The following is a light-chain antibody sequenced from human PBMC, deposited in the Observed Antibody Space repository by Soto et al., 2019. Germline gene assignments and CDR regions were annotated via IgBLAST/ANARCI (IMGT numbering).Light chain of an antibody. CDR3: QKYNSALWT. V-gene: IGKV1-27*01. CDR1: QGISNY. CDR2: AAS. J-gene: IGKJ1*01. Sequence: IHITQSPSSLSASVGDRVTITCRASQGISNYLAWYQQKPGKVPKLLIYAASTLQSGVPSRFSGSGSGTDFTLTISSLQPEDVATYYCQKYNSALWTFGQGTKVDIK.